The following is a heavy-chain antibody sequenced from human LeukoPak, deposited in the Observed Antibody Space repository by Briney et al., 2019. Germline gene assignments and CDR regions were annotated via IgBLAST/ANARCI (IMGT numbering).Heavy chain of an antibody. Sequence: GGSLRLSCAASGFTFSSYAMSWVRQAPGKGLEWVSAISGSGGSTYYADSVKGRFTISRDNSKNTLYLQMNSLRAEDTAVYYCARYSSGWYLTYYYYYMDVWGKGTTVTVSS. CDR1: GFTFSSYA. J-gene: IGHJ6*03. CDR3: ARYSSGWYLTYYYYYMDV. V-gene: IGHV3-23*01. CDR2: ISGSGGST. D-gene: IGHD6-19*01.